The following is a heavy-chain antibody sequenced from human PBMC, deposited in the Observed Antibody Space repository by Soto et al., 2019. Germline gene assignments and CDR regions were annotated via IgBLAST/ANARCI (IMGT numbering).Heavy chain of an antibody. Sequence: SETLSLTCSVSGDSISTVDYFWAWIRQPPGQALEYIGYIYKSTTTYYNPSFESRVAISLDTSKSQFSLTVTSVTAADTAVYFCARGRYCLTGRCFPNWFDSWGQGTLVTVS. V-gene: IGHV4-30-4*01. J-gene: IGHJ5*01. D-gene: IGHD2-15*01. CDR3: ARGRYCLTGRCFPNWFDS. CDR1: GDSISTVDYF. CDR2: IYKSTTT.